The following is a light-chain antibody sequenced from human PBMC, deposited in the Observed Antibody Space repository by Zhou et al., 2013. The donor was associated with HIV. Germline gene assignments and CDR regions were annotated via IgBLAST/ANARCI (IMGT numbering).Light chain of an antibody. V-gene: IGKV1-9*01. CDR1: QGIASS. CDR3: QQYNSYPLT. Sequence: DIQMTQSPSSLSASVGDRVTITCRASQGIASSVAWYQQKPGEAPKLLIYAASTLQSGVPSRFSGSGSGTEFTLTISSLQPDDVATYFCQQYNSYPLTFGPGTKV. J-gene: IGKJ3*01. CDR2: AAS.